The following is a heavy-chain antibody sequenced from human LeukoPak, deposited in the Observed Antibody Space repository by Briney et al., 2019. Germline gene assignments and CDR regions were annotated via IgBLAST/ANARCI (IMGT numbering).Heavy chain of an antibody. CDR2: ISWNSGSI. D-gene: IGHD5-18*01. V-gene: IGHV3-9*01. Sequence: HPGGSLRLSCAASGFTFDDYAMHWVRHAPGKGLEWVSGISWNSGSIGYADSVKGRFTISRDNAKNSLYLQMNSLRAEDTALYYCAKDIGGYSYGYPSDYWGQGTLVTVSS. CDR3: AKDIGGYSYGYPSDY. CDR1: GFTFDDYA. J-gene: IGHJ4*02.